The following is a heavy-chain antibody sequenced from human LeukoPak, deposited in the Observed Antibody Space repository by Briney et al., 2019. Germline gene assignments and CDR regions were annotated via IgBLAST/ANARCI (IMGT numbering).Heavy chain of an antibody. CDR2: INPNSGGT. J-gene: IGHJ4*02. Sequence: GASVKVSCKASGYTFTGYYMHWVRQAPGQGLEWMGWINPNSGGTNYAQKFQGRVTMTRDTSISTAYMELSRLRSDDTAVYYCARDLSSPDYDFWSGYSGLDYWGQGTPVTVSS. D-gene: IGHD3-3*01. CDR3: ARDLSSPDYDFWSGYSGLDY. CDR1: GYTFTGYY. V-gene: IGHV1-2*02.